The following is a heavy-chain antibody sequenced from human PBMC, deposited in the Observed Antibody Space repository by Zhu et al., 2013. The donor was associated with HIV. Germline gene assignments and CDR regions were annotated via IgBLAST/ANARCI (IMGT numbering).Heavy chain of an antibody. CDR2: INPNSGGT. CDR3: ARAGQWLVRYYYYGMDV. J-gene: IGHJ6*02. Sequence: QVQLVQSGAEVKKPGASVKVSCKASGYTFTGYYMHWVRQAPGQGLEWMGWINPNSGGTNYAQKFQGRVTMTRDTSISTAYMELSRLRSDDTAVYYCARAGQWLVRYYYYGMDVWGQGTTVTVSS. V-gene: IGHV1-2*02. CDR1: GYTFTGYY. D-gene: IGHD6-19*01.